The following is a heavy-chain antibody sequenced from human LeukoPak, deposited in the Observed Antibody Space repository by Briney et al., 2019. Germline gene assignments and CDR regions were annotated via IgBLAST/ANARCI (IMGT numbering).Heavy chain of an antibody. Sequence: GGSLRLSCAASGFTFSDYYMSWIRQAPGKGLEWVSYISSRGSTIYYADSVKGRFTISRDNAKNSLYLQMNSLRAEDTAVYYCARVEYFPLPGTLDYWGQGTLVTVSS. D-gene: IGHD3-9*01. V-gene: IGHV3-11*01. CDR1: GFTFSDYY. CDR2: ISSRGSTI. J-gene: IGHJ4*02. CDR3: ARVEYFPLPGTLDY.